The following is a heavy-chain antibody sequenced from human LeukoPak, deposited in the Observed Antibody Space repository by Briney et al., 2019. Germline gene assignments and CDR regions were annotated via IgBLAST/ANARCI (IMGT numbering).Heavy chain of an antibody. D-gene: IGHD1-1*01. CDR3: AREGWNDGEFNFDY. CDR2: IHQYGGEK. CDR1: GFTFSSYA. J-gene: IGHJ4*02. Sequence: PGGSLRLSCAASGFTFSSYAMSWVRQAPGKGLEWVANIHQYGGEKYYVDSVRGRFSISRDNAKNSLYLEMNSLRAEDTAVYYCAREGWNDGEFNFDYWGQGTLVTVSS. V-gene: IGHV3-7*03.